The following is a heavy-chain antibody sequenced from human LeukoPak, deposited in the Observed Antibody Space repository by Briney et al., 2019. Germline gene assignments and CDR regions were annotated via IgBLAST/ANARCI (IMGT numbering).Heavy chain of an antibody. Sequence: ASVKVSCKASGYTFTGYYIHWVREAPGQGLEWMGWIDPNSGGTIYAQKFQGRVTMTRDTSISTAYMELSRLRSDDTAVYYCARDPSRYYGSGSYYSFMDVWGPGTTVTVAS. CDR1: GYTFTGYY. CDR3: ARDPSRYYGSGSYYSFMDV. J-gene: IGHJ6*02. CDR2: IDPNSGGT. V-gene: IGHV1-2*02. D-gene: IGHD3-10*01.